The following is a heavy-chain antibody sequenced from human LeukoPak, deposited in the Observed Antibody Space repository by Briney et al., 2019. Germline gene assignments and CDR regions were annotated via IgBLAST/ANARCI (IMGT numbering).Heavy chain of an antibody. CDR3: AIELALNWSAP. CDR1: GVSISSYY. V-gene: IGHV4-4*07. D-gene: IGHD6-6*01. J-gene: IGHJ5*01. CDR2: RSTSASP. Sequence: SQTLSLTCTVSGVSISSYYWGCIRRRAGRGLESIGRRSTSASPTSSPYPPCQVTMSVDTSPNQFSLKLTSVTAGITAVYYCAIELALNWSAPGGQGTPVTVSS.